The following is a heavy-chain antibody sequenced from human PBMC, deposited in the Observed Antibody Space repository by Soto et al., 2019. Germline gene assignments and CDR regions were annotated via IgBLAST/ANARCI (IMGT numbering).Heavy chain of an antibody. J-gene: IGHJ4*02. D-gene: IGHD2-2*01. CDR1: GQSFSGHT. Sequence: QVQLQQWGAGLLKPSETLSLTCAVYGQSFSGHTWSWIRQSPGKGLEWIGEISQSGSTYYNPYLKTRVTISADTSKNHFSRTLNSVTAADTGVFYCARGSGIAVIPGELEDVHYDYWGQGTLVSVSS. V-gene: IGHV4-34*01. CDR3: ARGSGIAVIPGELEDVHYDY. CDR2: ISQSGST.